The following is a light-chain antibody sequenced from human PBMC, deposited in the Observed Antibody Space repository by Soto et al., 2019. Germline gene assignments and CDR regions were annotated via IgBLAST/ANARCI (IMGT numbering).Light chain of an antibody. V-gene: IGLV2-23*01. CDR1: SSDVGSYNL. Sequence: QSALTQPASLSGSPGQSITISCTGSSSDVGSYNLVSWYQQYPGKEPRLLIYEASKRPSGVSDRFSASKSGVTASLTISGLQAEDEADYYCCSFARNSPLVFGGGTKVTVL. J-gene: IGLJ3*02. CDR2: EAS. CDR3: CSFARNSPLV.